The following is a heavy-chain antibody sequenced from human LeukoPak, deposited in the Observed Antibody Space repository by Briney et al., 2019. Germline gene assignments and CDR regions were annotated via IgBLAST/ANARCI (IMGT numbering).Heavy chain of an antibody. CDR2: IYSGGST. J-gene: IGHJ4*02. Sequence: GGSLRLSCAASGFIVSHNYMSWVRQAPGKGLESVSLIYSGGSTYYADSVKGRFTISRDNSKKTLYLQMNNLRVEDAAVYYCARPHCGGGSCYLDYWGQGTLVTVSS. CDR3: ARPHCGGGSCYLDY. V-gene: IGHV3-53*01. CDR1: GFIVSHNY. D-gene: IGHD2-15*01.